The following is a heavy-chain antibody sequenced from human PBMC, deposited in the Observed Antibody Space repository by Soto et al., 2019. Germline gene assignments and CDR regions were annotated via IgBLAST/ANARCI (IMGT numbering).Heavy chain of an antibody. J-gene: IGHJ3*02. D-gene: IGHD1-20*01. CDR1: GYTFTGYY. CDR3: ARDLDNWNPRALDM. V-gene: IGHV1-2*02. Sequence: QVQLVQSGAEVKKPGASVKVSCKASGYTFTGYYIHWVRQAPGQGLEWMGWINPNSRGTNYAQKFQGRVTMTRDTSTNTAYRELTRLTSDDTAVYYCARDLDNWNPRALDMWGQGTMVTVSS. CDR2: INPNSRGT.